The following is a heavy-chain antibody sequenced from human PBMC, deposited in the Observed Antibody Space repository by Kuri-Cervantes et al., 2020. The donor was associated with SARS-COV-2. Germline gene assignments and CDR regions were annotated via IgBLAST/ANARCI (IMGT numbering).Heavy chain of an antibody. J-gene: IGHJ4*02. D-gene: IGHD2-2*01. CDR1: GVPVTGGTYS. Sequence: SETLSLTCAVSGVPVTGGTYSWAWIRQPPGKGLEWIGYIYYSGSTNYNPSLKSRVTISVDTSKNQFSLKLSSVTAADTAVYYCARDGLSGYIVVVPAAFDYWGQGTLVTVSS. CDR2: IYYSGST. CDR3: ARDGLSGYIVVVPAAFDY. V-gene: IGHV4-61*01.